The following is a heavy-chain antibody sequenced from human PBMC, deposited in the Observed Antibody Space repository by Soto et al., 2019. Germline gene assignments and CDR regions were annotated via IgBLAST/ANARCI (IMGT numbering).Heavy chain of an antibody. D-gene: IGHD3-22*01. CDR1: GGTFSSYA. J-gene: IGHJ4*02. CDR2: IIPIFGTA. CDR3: ASSTYYYDSSGYYCGY. Sequence: SVKVSCKASGGTFSSYAISWVRQAPGQGLEWMGGIIPIFGTANYAQKFQGRVTITADKSTSTAYMELSSLRSEDTAVYYCASSTYYYDSSGYYCGYWGQGTLGTVS. V-gene: IGHV1-69*06.